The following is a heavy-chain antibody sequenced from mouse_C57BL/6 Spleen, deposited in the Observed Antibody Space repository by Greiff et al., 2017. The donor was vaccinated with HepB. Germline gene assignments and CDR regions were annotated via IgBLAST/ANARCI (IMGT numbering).Heavy chain of an antibody. J-gene: IGHJ2*01. CDR1: GYTFTSYW. CDR2: IDPSDSYT. V-gene: IGHV1-69*01. CDR3: ARYPGYFDY. Sequence: VQLQQPGAELVMPGASVKLSFKASGYTFTSYWMHWVKQRPGQGLERIGEIDPSDSYTNYNQKFKGKSTLTVDKSSSTAYMQLSSLTSEDSAVYYCARYPGYFDYWGQGTTLTVSS.